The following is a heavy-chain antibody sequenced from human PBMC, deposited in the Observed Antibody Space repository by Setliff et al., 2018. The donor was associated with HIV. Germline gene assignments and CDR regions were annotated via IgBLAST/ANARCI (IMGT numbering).Heavy chain of an antibody. V-gene: IGHV3-7*01. CDR2: IKQDGSEK. CDR3: ACPKEGYSGSGGAFQI. D-gene: IGHD3-10*01. J-gene: IGHJ3*02. CDR1: GFTFSRCW. Sequence: PEGSLRLSCVASGFTFSRCWMNWVRQAPGKGLEWVGNIKQDGSEKYYVDSVKGRFTISRDNAKNSLYLQMNSLRTDDTAMYYCACPKEGYSGSGGAFQIWGQGTMVTVSS.